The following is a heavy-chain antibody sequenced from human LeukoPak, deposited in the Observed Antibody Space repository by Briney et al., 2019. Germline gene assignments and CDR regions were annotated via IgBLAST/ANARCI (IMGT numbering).Heavy chain of an antibody. J-gene: IGHJ4*02. V-gene: IGHV4-39*01. D-gene: IGHD6-19*01. CDR2: IYYSGST. Sequence: PSETLSLTCTVSGGSISSSSYYWGWIRQPPGKGLEWIGSIYYSGSTYYNPSLKSRVTISVDTSKNQFSLKLSSVTAADTAVYYCARHGVAVAGFFDYWGQGTLVTVSS. CDR1: GGSISSSSYY. CDR3: ARHGVAVAGFFDY.